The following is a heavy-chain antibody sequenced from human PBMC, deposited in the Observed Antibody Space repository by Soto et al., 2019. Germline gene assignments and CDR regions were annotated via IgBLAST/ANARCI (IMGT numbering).Heavy chain of an antibody. D-gene: IGHD6-19*01. J-gene: IGHJ4*02. V-gene: IGHV2-5*01. CDR1: GFSLSTSGVD. CDR2: IYWNDDK. CDR3: AHSGYSNGWEPFDY. Sequence: VSGPTLVNSTHTLTLTCTFSGFSLSTSGVDVGWIRQPPGKALEWLALIYWNDDKRYSPSLKSRLTITKDTSKNQVVLTLTNMDPVDTATYYCAHSGYSNGWEPFDYWGQGTLVTVSS.